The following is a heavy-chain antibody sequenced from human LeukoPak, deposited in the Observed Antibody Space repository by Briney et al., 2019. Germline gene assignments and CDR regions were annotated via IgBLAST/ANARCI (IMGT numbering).Heavy chain of an antibody. Sequence: PSETLSLTCTVSGGSISSDRFYWTWVRQPAGKGLEWIGRIKGSITNYNPSLKSRVNISVDTSTNQFSLKLNSLTAADTAVYYCARVPDWPYAADYWGQGTLVTVSS. V-gene: IGHV4-61*02. D-gene: IGHD1-14*01. CDR1: GGSISSDRFY. CDR2: IKGSIT. CDR3: ARVPDWPYAADY. J-gene: IGHJ4*02.